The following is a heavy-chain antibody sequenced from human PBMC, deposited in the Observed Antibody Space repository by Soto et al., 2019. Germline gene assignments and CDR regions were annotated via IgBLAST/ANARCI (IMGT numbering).Heavy chain of an antibody. V-gene: IGHV3-21*01. D-gene: IGHD1-7*01. CDR2: ISSSSSYI. CDR3: ARDPDWNYVHYYYGMDV. CDR1: GFTFSSYS. Sequence: PGGSLRLSCAASGFTFSSYSMNWVRQAPGKGLEWVSSISSSSSYIYYADSVKGRFTISRDNAKNSPYLQMNSLRAEDTAVYYCARDPDWNYVHYYYGMDVWGQGTTVTVSS. J-gene: IGHJ6*02.